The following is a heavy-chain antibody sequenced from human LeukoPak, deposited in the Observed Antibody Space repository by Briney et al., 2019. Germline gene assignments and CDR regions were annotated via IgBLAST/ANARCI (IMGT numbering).Heavy chain of an antibody. V-gene: IGHV3-30-3*01. J-gene: IGHJ6*02. Sequence: GGSLRLSCAASGFTFSSYSLHWVRQAPGKGLEWVAIISYDGSNKYYADSVKGRFTISRDNSKNTLYVQMNSLRTEDTAVYYCARGGQACKGVGGQGTTVNV. CDR1: GFTFSSYS. CDR2: ISYDGSNK. CDR3: ARGGQACKGV.